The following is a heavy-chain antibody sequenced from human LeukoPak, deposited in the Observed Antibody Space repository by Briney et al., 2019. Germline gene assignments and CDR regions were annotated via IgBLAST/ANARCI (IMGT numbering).Heavy chain of an antibody. Sequence: SQTLSLTCTVSGGSISSGDYYWSWIRQHPGKGLGWIGYIYYSGSTYYNPSLTSRVTMSVDTSKNQFSLKLSSVTAADTAIYYCARDHTETSSLNFRNYYYYGMDIWGQGTTVIVSS. D-gene: IGHD4-11*01. CDR3: ARDHTETSSLNFRNYYYYGMDI. J-gene: IGHJ6*02. CDR1: GGSISSGDYY. V-gene: IGHV4-31*03. CDR2: IYYSGST.